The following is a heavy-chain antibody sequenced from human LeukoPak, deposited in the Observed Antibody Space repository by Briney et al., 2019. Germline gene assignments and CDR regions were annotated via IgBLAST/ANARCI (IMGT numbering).Heavy chain of an antibody. V-gene: IGHV1-69*01. CDR3: ARGRDLDYGGNSGSGY. D-gene: IGHD4-23*01. CDR1: GGTFSSYA. CDR2: IIPIYGTA. Sequence: SVKVSCKASGGTFSSYAISWVRQAPGQGLEWMGGIIPIYGTANYAQKFQGRVTITADESTSTAYMELSSLRSEDTAVYYCARGRDLDYGGNSGSGYWGQGTLVTVSS. J-gene: IGHJ4*02.